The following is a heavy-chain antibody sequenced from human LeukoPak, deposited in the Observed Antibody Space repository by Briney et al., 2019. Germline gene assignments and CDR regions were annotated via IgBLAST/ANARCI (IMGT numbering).Heavy chain of an antibody. CDR2: ISSSGSTI. J-gene: IGHJ6*02. Sequence: PGGSLRPSCAASGFTFSSYAMSWVRQAPGKGLEWVSYISSSGSTIYYADSVKGRFTISRDNAKNSLYLQMNSLRAEDTAVYYCARDRGPVVPAAIGFYYGMDVWGQGTTVTVSS. V-gene: IGHV3-48*04. CDR3: ARDRGPVVPAAIGFYYGMDV. CDR1: GFTFSSYA. D-gene: IGHD2-2*01.